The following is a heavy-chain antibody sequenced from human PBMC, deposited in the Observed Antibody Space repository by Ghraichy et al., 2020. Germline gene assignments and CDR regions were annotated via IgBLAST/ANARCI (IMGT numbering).Heavy chain of an antibody. D-gene: IGHD3-9*01. V-gene: IGHV4-39*01. Sequence: SETLSLTCTVSGGSISSSNYYWGWVRQPPGKGLEWIGTIYYSGSTYYNPSLKSRVTVSVDTSKNQFSLKLSSVTAADTAVYYCARNAHDSLFDYWGQGTLVTVSS. CDR3: ARNAHDSLFDY. J-gene: IGHJ4*02. CDR2: IYYSGST. CDR1: GGSISSSNYY.